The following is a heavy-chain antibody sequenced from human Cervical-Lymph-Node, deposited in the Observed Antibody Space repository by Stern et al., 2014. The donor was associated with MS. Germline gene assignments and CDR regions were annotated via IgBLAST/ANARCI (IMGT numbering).Heavy chain of an antibody. J-gene: IGHJ4*02. D-gene: IGHD3-22*01. CDR1: GFTFSSYW. CDR2: INGDGSST. V-gene: IGHV3-74*01. CDR3: ARDMYYDSSGYQTYYFDY. Sequence: EVQLVESGGGLVQPGGSLRLSCAASGFTFSSYWMHWVRQAPGKGLVWVSRINGDGSSTGYADSVKGRFTISRDNAKNTLYLQMNRLRAEDTAVYYCARDMYYDSSGYQTYYFDYWGQGTLVTVSS.